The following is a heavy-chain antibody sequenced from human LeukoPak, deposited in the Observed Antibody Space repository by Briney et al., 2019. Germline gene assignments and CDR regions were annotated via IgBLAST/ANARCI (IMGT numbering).Heavy chain of an antibody. CDR2: ISYDGSNK. J-gene: IGHJ5*02. D-gene: IGHD2-2*01. V-gene: IGHV3-30-3*01. CDR3: ARDLIPAAIPDNWFDP. CDR1: GFTFNRCW. Sequence: PGGSLRLSCVVSGFTFNRCWMNWVRQAPGKGLEWVAVISYDGSNKYYADSVKGRFTISRDNSKNTLYLQMNSLRAEDTAVYYCARDLIPAAIPDNWFDPWGQGTLVTVSS.